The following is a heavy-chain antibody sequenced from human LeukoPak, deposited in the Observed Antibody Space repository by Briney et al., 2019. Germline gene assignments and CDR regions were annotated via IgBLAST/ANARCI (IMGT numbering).Heavy chain of an antibody. J-gene: IGHJ4*02. D-gene: IGHD3-3*01. CDR3: AREGVYDSWDY. Sequence: GGSLRLSCAASGFTFSSYEMNWVRQAPGKRQVWVSYISSSGSTIYYADSVKGRFTISRDNAKNSLYLQMNSLRAEDTAVYYCAREGVYDSWDYWGLGTLVTVSS. V-gene: IGHV3-48*03. CDR2: ISSSGSTI. CDR1: GFTFSSYE.